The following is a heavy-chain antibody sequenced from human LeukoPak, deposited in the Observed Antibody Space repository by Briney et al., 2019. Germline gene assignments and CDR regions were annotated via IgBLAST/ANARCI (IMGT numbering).Heavy chain of an antibody. V-gene: IGHV3-30*03. CDR3: ALRSGSYPIDY. J-gene: IGHJ4*02. D-gene: IGHD1-26*01. CDR2: ISYDGSNK. Sequence: GGSLRLSCAASGFTFSSYGMHWVRQASGKGLEWVAVISYDGSNKYYADSVKGRFTISRDNSKNTLYLQMNSLRAEDTAVYYCALRSGSYPIDYWGQGTLVTVSS. CDR1: GFTFSSYG.